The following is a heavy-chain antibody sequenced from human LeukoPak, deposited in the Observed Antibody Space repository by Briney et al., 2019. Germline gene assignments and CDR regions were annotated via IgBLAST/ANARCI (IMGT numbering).Heavy chain of an antibody. CDR2: ISAYNGNT. Sequence: ASVKVSCKASGYTFTSYGISWVRQAPGQGLEWMGWISAYNGNTNYAQKLQGRVTMTTDTSTSTAYMELRSLRSDDTAVYYCARAPAYYDYYYYYMDVWGKGTTVTVSS. V-gene: IGHV1-18*01. J-gene: IGHJ6*03. CDR3: ARAPAYYDYYYYYMDV. D-gene: IGHD3-3*01. CDR1: GYTFTSYG.